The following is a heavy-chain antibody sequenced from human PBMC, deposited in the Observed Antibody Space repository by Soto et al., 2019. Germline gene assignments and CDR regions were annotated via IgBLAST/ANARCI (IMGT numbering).Heavy chain of an antibody. CDR1: GGSISSGDYY. J-gene: IGHJ5*02. CDR3: XXXXXXXXILTGYSNWFDP. V-gene: IGHV4-30-4*01. Sequence: QVQLQESGPGLVKPSQTLSLTCTVSGGSISSGDYYWSWIRQPPGKGLEWIGYIYYSGSTYYNPSLKSRVTISVDTSKNQFSLKLSSVTAADTAVYYCXXXXXXXXILTGYSNWFDPWGQGTLVTVSS. D-gene: IGHD3-9*01. CDR2: IYYSGST.